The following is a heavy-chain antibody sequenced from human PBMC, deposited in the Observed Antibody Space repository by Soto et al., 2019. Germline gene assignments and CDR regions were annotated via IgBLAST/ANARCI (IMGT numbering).Heavy chain of an antibody. Sequence: QVQLVESGGGVVQPGRSLRLSCAASGFTFSSYGMHWVRQAPGKGLEWVAVIWYDGSNKYYADSVKGRFTISRDNSKNPRYLTMNRLRAQDTAVYYCARDSDPYCGGDCYSDYWGQGTLVTVSS. V-gene: IGHV3-33*01. D-gene: IGHD2-21*02. CDR3: ARDSDPYCGGDCYSDY. CDR1: GFTFSSYG. J-gene: IGHJ4*02. CDR2: IWYDGSNK.